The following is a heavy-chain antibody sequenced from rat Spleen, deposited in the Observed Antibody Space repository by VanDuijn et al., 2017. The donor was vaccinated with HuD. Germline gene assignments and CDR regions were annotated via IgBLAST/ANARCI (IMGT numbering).Heavy chain of an antibody. CDR3: TRNWDY. CDR1: GFTFSSYW. CDR2: INNDGDRS. V-gene: IGHV5-58*01. Sequence: EVQLVETGGGLVQPGRSLKLSCVASGFTFSSYWMYWIRQAPGRGLEWISSINNDGDRSYYPDSVKGRFTVSRENAENTVYLQMNSLRSEDTATYYCTRNWDYWGQGVMVTVSS. J-gene: IGHJ2*01. D-gene: IGHD3-6*01.